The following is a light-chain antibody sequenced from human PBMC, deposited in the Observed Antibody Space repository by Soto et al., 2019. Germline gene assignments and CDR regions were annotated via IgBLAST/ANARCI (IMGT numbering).Light chain of an antibody. CDR1: QSIAKS. Sequence: DIQMTHSPSSLSASVGDRVTITCRASQSIAKSLNWYQQKPGKAPKLLIHSASTLQSGVPSRFSGGGTGTDFTLTIDSLQPEDFATYYCQQSYSTPWTFGQGTKVDIK. J-gene: IGKJ1*01. CDR2: SAS. V-gene: IGKV1-39*01. CDR3: QQSYSTPWT.